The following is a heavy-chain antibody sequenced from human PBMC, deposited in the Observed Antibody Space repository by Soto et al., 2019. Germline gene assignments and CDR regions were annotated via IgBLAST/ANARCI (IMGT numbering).Heavy chain of an antibody. CDR1: GLPFSGSP. D-gene: IGHD2-2*01. CDR2: IRSKDNTYAT. V-gene: IGHV3-73*02. J-gene: IGHJ6*02. CDR3: TRPGFGDFVDPYDYVIDV. Sequence: EVQLVESGGDLVKPGGSLKLSCAASGLPFSGSPIHWVRQASGKGLEWVGRIRSKDNTYATAYATSVKGRFTISIDDSKNTTYLQMNSLKTEDTAVYFCTRPGFGDFVDPYDYVIDVWGQGTTVTVSS.